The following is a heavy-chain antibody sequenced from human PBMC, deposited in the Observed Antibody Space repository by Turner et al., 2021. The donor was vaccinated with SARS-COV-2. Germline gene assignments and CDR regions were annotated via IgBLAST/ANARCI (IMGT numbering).Heavy chain of an antibody. CDR2: IKQDGNEK. D-gene: IGHD5-18*01. CDR3: ARNRGYSSFDY. J-gene: IGHJ4*02. Sequence: GFIFSDYWMDWVRQAPGKGLERVAGIKQDGNEKYSEDSVKGRFTISRDNAKNSLYLQMNSLRAEDTVVYYCARNRGYSSFDYWGQGTLVTVSS. V-gene: IGHV3-7*04. CDR1: GFIFSDYW.